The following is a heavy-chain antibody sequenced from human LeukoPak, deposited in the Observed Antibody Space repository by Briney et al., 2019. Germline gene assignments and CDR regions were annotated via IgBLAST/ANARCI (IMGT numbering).Heavy chain of an antibody. Sequence: PSETLSLTCAVYGGSFSGYYWSWIRQPPGKGLEWIGEINHSGSTNYNPSLKSRVTISVDTSKNQFSLKLSSVTAADTAVYYCARFGSYYDFWSGYYRRGDRYYYGMDVWGQGTTLTVSS. CDR3: ARFGSYYDFWSGYYRRGDRYYYGMDV. J-gene: IGHJ6*02. CDR2: INHSGST. V-gene: IGHV4-34*01. CDR1: GGSFSGYY. D-gene: IGHD3-3*01.